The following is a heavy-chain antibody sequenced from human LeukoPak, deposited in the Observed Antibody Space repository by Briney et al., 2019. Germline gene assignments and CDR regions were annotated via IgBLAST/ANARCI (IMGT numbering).Heavy chain of an antibody. V-gene: IGHV4-34*01. CDR1: GGSFSGYY. D-gene: IGHD2-2*01. CDR3: ARLCSSTSCYYWFDP. CDR2: IDHSGST. J-gene: IGHJ5*02. Sequence: KPSKTLSLTCAVYGGSFSGYYWSWIRQPPGKGLEWIGEIDHSGSTNYNPSLKSRVTISVDTSKNQFSLKLSSVTAADTAVYYCARLCSSTSCYYWFDPWGQGTLVTVSS.